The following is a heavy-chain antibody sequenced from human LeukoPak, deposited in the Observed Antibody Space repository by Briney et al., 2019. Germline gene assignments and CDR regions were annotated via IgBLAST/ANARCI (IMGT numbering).Heavy chain of an antibody. D-gene: IGHD3-22*01. Sequence: GGSLRLSCAASGFTFSGSAIHWVRQTSGKGLEWVGRIRSKANNYATLYAASMKGRFTISRDDSRNTAYLQVNSLKTEDTAVYYGARGPSGYHNTGGKGTLVT. CDR1: GFTFSGSA. CDR3: ARGPSGYHNT. V-gene: IGHV3-73*01. J-gene: IGHJ4*02. CDR2: IRSKANNYAT.